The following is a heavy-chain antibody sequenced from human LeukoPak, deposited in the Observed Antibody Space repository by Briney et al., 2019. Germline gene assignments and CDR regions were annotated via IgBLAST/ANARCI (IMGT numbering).Heavy chain of an antibody. D-gene: IGHD6-13*01. CDR2: IYYSGST. V-gene: IGHV4-39*01. J-gene: IGHJ4*02. Sequence: SETLSLTCTVSGGSISSSSYYWGWIRQPPGKGLEWIGSIYYSGSTYYNPSLKSRVTISVDTSKNQFSLKLSSVTAADTAVYYCARRIPFLAAAGFDYWGQGTLVTVSS. CDR3: ARRIPFLAAAGFDY. CDR1: GGSISSSSYY.